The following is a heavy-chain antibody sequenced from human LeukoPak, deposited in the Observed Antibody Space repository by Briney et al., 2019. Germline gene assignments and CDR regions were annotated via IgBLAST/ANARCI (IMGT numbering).Heavy chain of an antibody. J-gene: IGHJ6*03. Sequence: SETLSLTCTVSGGSISSWPYYWVWVPPPPGKGREGIGTISYSGTTYYSPSLKSRVTITLDTSKTQFPLKLSSVTAADTAVYYCARVRWFGEGYYYYRHVWGKGTTVTVSS. V-gene: IGHV4-39*06. CDR1: GGSISSWPYY. D-gene: IGHD3-10*01. CDR3: ARVRWFGEGYYYYRHV. CDR2: ISYSGTT.